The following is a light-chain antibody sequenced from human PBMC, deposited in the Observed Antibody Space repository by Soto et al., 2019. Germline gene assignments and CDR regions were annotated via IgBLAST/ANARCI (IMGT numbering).Light chain of an antibody. J-gene: IGKJ2*01. Sequence: IQMTQSPSTLSASVGDRVTITCRASQRISSWLAWYQQKPGKAPKLLIYDASSLESGVPSRFSGSGSGTEFTLTISSLQPDDFATYYCHSRTFGQGTKLEIK. V-gene: IGKV1-5*01. CDR3: HSRT. CDR1: QRISSW. CDR2: DAS.